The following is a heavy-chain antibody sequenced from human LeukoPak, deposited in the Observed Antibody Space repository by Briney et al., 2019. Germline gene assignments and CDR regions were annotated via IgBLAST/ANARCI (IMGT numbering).Heavy chain of an antibody. CDR1: GGSFSGYY. CDR2: INHSGST. D-gene: IGHD1-26*01. J-gene: IGHJ1*01. CDR3: ARPRIVGAPGYFQH. V-gene: IGHV4-34*01. Sequence: SETLSLTCAVYGGSFSGYYWSWIRQPPGKGLEWIGEINHSGSTNYNPSLKSRVTISVDTSKNQFSLKLNSVTAADTAVYYCARPRIVGAPGYFQHWGQGTLVTVSS.